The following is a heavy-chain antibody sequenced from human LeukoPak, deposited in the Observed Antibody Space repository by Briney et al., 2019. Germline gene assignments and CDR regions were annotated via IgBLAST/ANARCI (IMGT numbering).Heavy chain of an antibody. V-gene: IGHV4-59*01. Sequence: SETQPLTCTVSGGSINSDYWSWIRQPPGKGLEWIGYIYYSGSTNYNPSLKSRVTISVDTSKNQFSLKLSFVTAADTAVYYCAREVLDYDILTGPPNYYYYYYMDVWGKGTTVTVSS. CDR2: IYYSGST. CDR3: AREVLDYDILTGPPNYYYYYYMDV. J-gene: IGHJ6*03. D-gene: IGHD3-9*01. CDR1: GGSINSDY.